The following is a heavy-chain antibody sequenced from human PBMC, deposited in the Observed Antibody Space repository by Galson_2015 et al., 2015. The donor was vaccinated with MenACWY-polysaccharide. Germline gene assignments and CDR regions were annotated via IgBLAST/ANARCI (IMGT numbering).Heavy chain of an antibody. CDR2: ISYDGSNK. J-gene: IGHJ4*02. CDR1: GFTFSSYA. D-gene: IGHD3-3*01. Sequence: SLRLSCAASGFTFSSYAMHWVRQAPGKGLEWVAVISYDGSNKYYADSVKGRFTISRDNSKNTLYLQMNSLRAEDTAVYYCASGDDFWSGFDYWGQGTLVTVSS. V-gene: IGHV3-30-3*01. CDR3: ASGDDFWSGFDY.